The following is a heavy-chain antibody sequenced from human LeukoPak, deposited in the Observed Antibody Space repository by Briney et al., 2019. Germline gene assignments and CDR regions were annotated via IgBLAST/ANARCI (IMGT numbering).Heavy chain of an antibody. CDR1: GFTFDDYA. CDR2: ISWNSGSI. D-gene: IGHD6-19*01. V-gene: IGHV3-9*01. J-gene: IGHJ5*02. Sequence: HPGGSLRLSCAASGFTFDDYAMHWVRQAPGKGLEWVSGISWNSGSIGYADSVKGRFTISRDNAKNSLYLQMNSLRAEDTALYYCAKVGIKVAGTGANWFDPWGQGTLVTVSS. CDR3: AKVGIKVAGTGANWFDP.